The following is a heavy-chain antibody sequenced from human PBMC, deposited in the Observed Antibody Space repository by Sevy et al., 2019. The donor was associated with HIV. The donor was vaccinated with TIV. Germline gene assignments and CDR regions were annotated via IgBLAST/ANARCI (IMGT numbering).Heavy chain of an antibody. Sequence: GRSLRLSCAASGFTFSDYYMSWIRQAPGKGLEWVSYISSSVSTIYYADSVKGRFIISRDNAKNSLYLQMNSLRAEDTAVYYCARDRPYNWNYSPKLVLFDYWGRGTLVTVSS. CDR3: ARDRPYNWNYSPKLVLFDY. J-gene: IGHJ4*02. V-gene: IGHV3-11*04. CDR1: GFTFSDYY. CDR2: ISSSVSTI. D-gene: IGHD1-7*01.